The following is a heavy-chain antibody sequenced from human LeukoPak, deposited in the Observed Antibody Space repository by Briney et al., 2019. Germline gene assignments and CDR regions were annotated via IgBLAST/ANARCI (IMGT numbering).Heavy chain of an antibody. CDR3: AGLGYGDYVDHPFDY. J-gene: IGHJ4*02. CDR2: INPSGGST. Sequence: ASVKVSCKASGYTFTNYYIHWVRQAPGQGLECMGIINPSGGSTSYAQKFQGRVTMTRDTSTSTVYMELSSLRSEDTAVYYCAGLGYGDYVDHPFDYWGQGTLVTVSS. D-gene: IGHD4-17*01. CDR1: GYTFTNYY. V-gene: IGHV1-46*01.